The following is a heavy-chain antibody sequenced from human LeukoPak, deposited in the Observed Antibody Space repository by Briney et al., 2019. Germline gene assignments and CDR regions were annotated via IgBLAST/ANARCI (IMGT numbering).Heavy chain of an antibody. Sequence: GGSLRLSCAASGFTFSNSWVHWVRQAPGKGLVWVSLINADGSTATYADSVKGRFTIPRDNARNTLSLQMNSLTIEDTAVYYCVVVVEPPDSDGFDVWGQGTMITVSS. V-gene: IGHV3-74*01. CDR2: INADGSTA. D-gene: IGHD1-14*01. CDR1: GFTFSNSW. J-gene: IGHJ3*01. CDR3: VVVVEPPDSDGFDV.